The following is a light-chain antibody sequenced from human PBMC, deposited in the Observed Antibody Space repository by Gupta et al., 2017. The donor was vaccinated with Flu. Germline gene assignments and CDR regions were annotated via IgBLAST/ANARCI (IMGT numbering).Light chain of an antibody. CDR1: QNIGDK. V-gene: IGKV3-15*01. Sequence: EIVMTQSPATLSVSPGERATLSCWATQNIGDKLAWFHQKPGRAPRLLIYGSSNRATGIPPRFRGSGSGTEFTLTISSLQSEDFGVYYCQQYDNWPPWTFGQGTKVELK. CDR2: GSS. CDR3: QQYDNWPPWT. J-gene: IGKJ1*01.